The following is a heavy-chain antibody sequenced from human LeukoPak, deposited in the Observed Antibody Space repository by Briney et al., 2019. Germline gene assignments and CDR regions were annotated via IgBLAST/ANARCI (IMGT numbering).Heavy chain of an antibody. V-gene: IGHV4-4*07. J-gene: IGHJ6*03. Sequence: SETLSLTCTVSGGSISSYYWSWIRQPAGKGLEWIGRIYTSGSTNYNPSLKSRVTMSVDTSKNQFSLKLSSVTAADTAVYYCARDLSNPYYYYYYMDVWGKGTTVTVSS. CDR3: ARDLSNPYYYYYYMDV. CDR2: IYTSGST. CDR1: GGSISSYY.